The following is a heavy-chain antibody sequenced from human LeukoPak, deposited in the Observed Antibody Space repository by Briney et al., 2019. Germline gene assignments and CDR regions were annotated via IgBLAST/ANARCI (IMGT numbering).Heavy chain of an antibody. CDR1: GGSISSSSYY. CDR2: IYYSGST. CDR3: ARHKGDILTALNI. J-gene: IGHJ3*02. V-gene: IGHV4-39*01. Sequence: SETLSLTCTVSGGSISSSSYYWGWIRQPPGKGLEWIGGIYYSGSTYYNPSLKSRVTISVDTSKNQFSLKLSSVTAADTAVYYCARHKGDILTALNIWGQGTMVTVSS. D-gene: IGHD3-9*01.